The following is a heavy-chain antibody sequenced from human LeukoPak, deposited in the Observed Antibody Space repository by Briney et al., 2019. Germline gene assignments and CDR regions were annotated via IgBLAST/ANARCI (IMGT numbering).Heavy chain of an antibody. CDR2: IYTSGST. V-gene: IGHV4-4*07. CDR3: ARGPIDYDFWSGYTEYYFDY. CDR1: GGSISSYY. J-gene: IGHJ4*02. D-gene: IGHD3-3*01. Sequence: PSETLSLTCTVSGGSISSYYWSWIRQPAGKGLEWIGRIYTSGSTNYNPSLKSRVTMSVDTSKNQFSLKLSSVTAADTAVYYCARGPIDYDFWSGYTEYYFDYWGQGTLVTVSS.